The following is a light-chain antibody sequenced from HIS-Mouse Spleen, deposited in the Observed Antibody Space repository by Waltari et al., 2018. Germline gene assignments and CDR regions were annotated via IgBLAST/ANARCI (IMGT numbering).Light chain of an antibody. CDR3: YSTDSSGNHRV. CDR2: EDS. V-gene: IGLV3-10*01. J-gene: IGLJ2*01. CDR1: ALPKKY. Sequence: SYELTQPPSVSVSPGQTARITCSGDALPKKYAYWYQQKSGQAPVLVIYEDSKRPSGIPERFSVSSSGTMATMTISGAQVEDEADYYCYSTDSSGNHRVFGGGTKLPVL.